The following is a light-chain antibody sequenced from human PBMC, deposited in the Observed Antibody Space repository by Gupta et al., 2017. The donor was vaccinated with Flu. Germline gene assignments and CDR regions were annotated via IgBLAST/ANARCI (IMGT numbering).Light chain of an antibody. Sequence: EIVLTQSPATLSVSPGERASLSCRTSQSVDKKLAWYQQKPGQAPRLLIYATSTRATGVPARFSGSGSGTEFTLTIKDRQSEDFGIYYCQQYDDWPLYSFGQGTKVEIK. CDR2: ATS. V-gene: IGKV3-15*01. CDR3: QQYDDWPLYS. J-gene: IGKJ2*03. CDR1: QSVDKK.